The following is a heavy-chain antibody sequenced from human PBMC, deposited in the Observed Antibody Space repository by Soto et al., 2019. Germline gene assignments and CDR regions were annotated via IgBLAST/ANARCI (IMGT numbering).Heavy chain of an antibody. CDR1: GYTFTSYG. J-gene: IGHJ6*02. CDR2: ISAYNGNT. Sequence: GASVKVSCKASGYTFTSYGISWVRQAPGQGLEWMGWISAYNGNTNYAQKLQGRVTMTTDTSTSTAYMELRSLRSDDTAVYYCARYSYGPYYYYYYGMDVWGQGTTVTVSS. D-gene: IGHD5-18*01. CDR3: ARYSYGPYYYYYYGMDV. V-gene: IGHV1-18*01.